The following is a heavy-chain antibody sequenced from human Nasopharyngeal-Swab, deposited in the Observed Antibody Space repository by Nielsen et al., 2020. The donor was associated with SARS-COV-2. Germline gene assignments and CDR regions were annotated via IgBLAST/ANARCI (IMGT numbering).Heavy chain of an antibody. CDR3: ARHGGFGKNFDY. Sequence: SETLSLTCTVSGGSISSSSYYWGWILQPPGKGLEWIGSLYYTGSTYYNPSLKSRVTISVDTSKNQFSLKLSSVTATDTAVYYCARHGGFGKNFDYWGQGTLVTVSS. CDR1: GGSISSSSYY. CDR2: LYYTGST. D-gene: IGHD3-10*01. V-gene: IGHV4-39*01. J-gene: IGHJ4*02.